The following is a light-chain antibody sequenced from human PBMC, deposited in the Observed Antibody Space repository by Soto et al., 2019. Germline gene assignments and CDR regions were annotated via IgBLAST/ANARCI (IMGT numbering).Light chain of an antibody. CDR3: VLYMPGDIWV. V-gene: IGLV8-61*01. J-gene: IGLJ3*02. CDR1: SGSVSNSNY. CDR2: STN. Sequence: QTVVTQEPSFSVSPGGTVTLTCGLSSGSVSNSNYPSWYQQTPGQAPRTLIYSTNTRSSGVPDRFSGSILEDKAALTITGAQADDECDYYCVLYMPGDIWVFGRGTKLTVL.